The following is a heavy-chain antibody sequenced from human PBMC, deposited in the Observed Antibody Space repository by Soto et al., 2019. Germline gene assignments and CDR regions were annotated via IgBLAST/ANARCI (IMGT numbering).Heavy chain of an antibody. CDR2: ISGSGGST. J-gene: IGHJ4*02. CDR3: AKDSRHRTSVVVPGVIIPYYFDY. CDR1: GFTFSSYA. D-gene: IGHD2-2*01. Sequence: VQLLESGGGLVQPGGSLRLSCAASGFTFSSYAMSWVRQAPGKGLEWVSAISGSGGSTYYADSVKGRFTISRDNSKNTLYLQMNSLTDEDTAVYYCAKDSRHRTSVVVPGVIIPYYFDYWGQGTLVTVSS. V-gene: IGHV3-23*01.